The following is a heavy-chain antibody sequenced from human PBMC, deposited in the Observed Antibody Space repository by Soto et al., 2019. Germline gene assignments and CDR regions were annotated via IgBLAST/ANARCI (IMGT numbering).Heavy chain of an antibody. V-gene: IGHV4-30-2*01. Sequence: SETLSLTCAVSGGSISSGGYSWSWIRQPPGKGLEWIGYIYHSGSTYYNPSLKSRVTISVDRSKNQFSLKLSSVTAADTAVYYCARAYYDFWSGPHNWFDPWGQGTLVTVSS. J-gene: IGHJ5*02. CDR3: ARAYYDFWSGPHNWFDP. CDR2: IYHSGST. D-gene: IGHD3-3*01. CDR1: GGSISSGGYS.